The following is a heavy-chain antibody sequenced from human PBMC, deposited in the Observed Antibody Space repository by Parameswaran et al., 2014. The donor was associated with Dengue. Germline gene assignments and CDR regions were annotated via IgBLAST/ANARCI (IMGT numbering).Heavy chain of an antibody. CDR3: ARDGFGQLDDYYYYYGMDV. J-gene: IGHJ6*02. CDR2: IYYSGST. D-gene: IGHD6-6*01. V-gene: IGHV4-31*02. Sequence: WIRQPQEGLEWIGYIYYSGSTYYNPSLKSRVTISVDTSKNRFSLKLSSVTAADTAVYYCARDGFGQLDDYYYYYGMDVWGQGTTVTVSS.